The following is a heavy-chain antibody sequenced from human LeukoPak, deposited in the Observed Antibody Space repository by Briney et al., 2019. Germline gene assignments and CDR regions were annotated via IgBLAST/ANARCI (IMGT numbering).Heavy chain of an antibody. Sequence: SETLSLTCTVSGGSISSYYWSWIRQPPGKGLEWIGYIYYSGSTNYNPSLKSRVTISVDTSKNQFSLKLSSVTAADTAVYYCARTSARGSYSIDYWGPGTLVTVSS. CDR2: IYYSGST. CDR3: ARTSARGSYSIDY. CDR1: GGSISSYY. J-gene: IGHJ4*02. V-gene: IGHV4-59*01. D-gene: IGHD1-26*01.